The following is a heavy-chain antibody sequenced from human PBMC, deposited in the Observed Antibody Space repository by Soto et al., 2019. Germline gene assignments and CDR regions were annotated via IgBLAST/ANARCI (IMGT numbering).Heavy chain of an antibody. Sequence: QVQLVQSGAEVKKPGSSVKVSCKASGGTFSSYAISWVRQAPGQGLEWMGGIIPIFGTANYAQKFHGRVTITADESTRTAYMELSSLGSEDTAVYYCARAGDGVVTATSFDYWGQGTLVTVSS. D-gene: IGHD2-21*02. CDR1: GGTFSSYA. CDR3: ARAGDGVVTATSFDY. V-gene: IGHV1-69*12. CDR2: IIPIFGTA. J-gene: IGHJ4*02.